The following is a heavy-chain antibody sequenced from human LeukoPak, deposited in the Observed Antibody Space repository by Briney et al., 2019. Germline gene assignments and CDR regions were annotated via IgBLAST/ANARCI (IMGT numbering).Heavy chain of an antibody. CDR1: GGSSSGYY. J-gene: IGHJ4*02. CDR2: INHSGST. D-gene: IGHD5-18*01. CDR3: ARGHASYSYGFRY. Sequence: PSETLSPTCAVYGGSSSGYYWSWIRQPPGKGLEWIGEINHSGSTNYNPSLKSRVTISVDTSKNQFSLKPSSVTAADTAVYYCARGHASYSYGFRYWGQGTLVTVSS. V-gene: IGHV4-34*01.